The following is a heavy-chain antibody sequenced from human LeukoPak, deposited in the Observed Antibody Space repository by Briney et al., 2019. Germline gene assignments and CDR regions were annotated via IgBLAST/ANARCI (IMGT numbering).Heavy chain of an antibody. CDR3: AREGSSWYQALYFDY. CDR1: GFIFSSYW. V-gene: IGHV3-7*01. Sequence: GGSLRLSCAASGFIFSSYWMSWVRQAPGKGLEWVANIKQDGSEKYYVDSVKGRFTISRDNAKNSLYLQMNSLRAEDTAVYYCAREGSSWYQALYFDYWGQGTLVAVSS. D-gene: IGHD6-13*01. CDR2: IKQDGSEK. J-gene: IGHJ4*02.